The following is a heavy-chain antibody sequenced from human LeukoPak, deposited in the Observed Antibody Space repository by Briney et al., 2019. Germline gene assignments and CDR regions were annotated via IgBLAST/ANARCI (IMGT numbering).Heavy chain of an antibody. D-gene: IGHD6-19*01. J-gene: IGHJ4*02. V-gene: IGHV4-31*03. CDR3: ARRDGGSGWYYFDY. Sequence: SETLSLTCTVSGGSISSGGYYWSWIRQHPGKGLEWIGYIYYSGSTYYNPSLKSRVTISVDTSKNQFSLKLSSVTAADTAVYYCARRDGGSGWYYFDYWGQGTLVTVSS. CDR2: IYYSGST. CDR1: GGSISSGGYY.